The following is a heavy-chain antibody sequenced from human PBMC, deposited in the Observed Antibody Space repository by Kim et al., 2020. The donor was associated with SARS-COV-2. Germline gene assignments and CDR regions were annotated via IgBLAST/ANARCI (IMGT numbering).Heavy chain of an antibody. CDR3: AREENDYQDGSTSEYYDYYGLDV. Sequence: ASVKVSCKASGYTFTSYDINWVRQATGQGLEWMGWMNPNSGNTGYAQKFQGRVTMTRNTSISTAYMELSSLRSEDTAVYYCAREENDYQDGSTSEYYDYYGLDVWGQGTTVTVSS. CDR1: GYTFTSYD. V-gene: IGHV1-8*01. D-gene: IGHD3-16*01. J-gene: IGHJ6*02. CDR2: MNPNSGNT.